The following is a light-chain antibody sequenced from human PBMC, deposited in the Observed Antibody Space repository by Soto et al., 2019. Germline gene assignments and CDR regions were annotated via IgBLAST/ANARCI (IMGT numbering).Light chain of an antibody. CDR3: QQYGSSTYT. CDR2: CAS. J-gene: IGKJ2*01. Sequence: EIVLTQSPGSLSVSPRERATLSCRASQSVSSNHLAWYQQKPGQPPRLLIYCASRRASGIPDRFSGSGSGTDFTLTISRLEPEDFAVYYCQQYGSSTYTFGQGTKVDIK. CDR1: QSVSSNH. V-gene: IGKV3-20*01.